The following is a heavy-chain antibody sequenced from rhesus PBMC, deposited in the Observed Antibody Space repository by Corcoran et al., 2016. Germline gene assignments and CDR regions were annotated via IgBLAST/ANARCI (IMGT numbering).Heavy chain of an antibody. CDR3: ARDSPYSSGWYYFDY. CDR2: IYGSGGST. V-gene: IGHV4-106*01. J-gene: IGHJ4*01. CDR1: GGSISDSYY. D-gene: IGHD6-31*01. Sequence: QVQLQESGPGLVKPSETLSLTCAVSGGSISDSYYWSWIRQPPGKGLEWIGYIYGSGGSTYYNPSLKSRVTISTDPSKTQYSLKRSSVTAADTAVYYCARDSPYSSGWYYFDYWGQGVLVTVSS.